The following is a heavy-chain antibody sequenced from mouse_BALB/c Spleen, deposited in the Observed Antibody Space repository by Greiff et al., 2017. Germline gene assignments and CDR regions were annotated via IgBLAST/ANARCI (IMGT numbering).Heavy chain of an antibody. J-gene: IGHJ1*01. CDR2: ISYSGST. CDR3: ARSYDGYYGWYFDV. D-gene: IGHD2-3*01. CDR1: GYSITSDYA. V-gene: IGHV3-2*02. Sequence: VQLKESGPGLVKPSQSLSLTCTVTGYSITSDYAWNWIRQFPGNKLEWMGYISYSGSTSYNPSLKSRISITRDTSKNQFFLQLNSVTTEDTATYYCARSYDGYYGWYFDVWGAGTTVTVSS.